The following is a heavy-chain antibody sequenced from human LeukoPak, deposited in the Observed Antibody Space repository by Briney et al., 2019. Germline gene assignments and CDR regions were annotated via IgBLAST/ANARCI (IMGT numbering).Heavy chain of an antibody. Sequence: ASVKVSCKASGYTFTSYDINWVRQATGQGLEWMGWMNPYSGNTGYAQKFQGRVTMTRDMSTSTVYMELSSLRSEDTAVYYCARGALAYYYDSSGYWSLDYWGQGTLVTVSS. CDR2: MNPYSGNT. J-gene: IGHJ4*02. V-gene: IGHV1-8*01. D-gene: IGHD3-22*01. CDR1: GYTFTSYD. CDR3: ARGALAYYYDSSGYWSLDY.